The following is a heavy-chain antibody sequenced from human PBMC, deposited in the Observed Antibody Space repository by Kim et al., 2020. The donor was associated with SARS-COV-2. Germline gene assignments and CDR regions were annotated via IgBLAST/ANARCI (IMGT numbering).Heavy chain of an antibody. CDR3: ARARVVVVVAATSHYFDY. J-gene: IGHJ4*02. Sequence: KSRVTISVDKSKNQFSLKLSSVTAADTAVYYCARARVVVVVAATSHYFDYWGQGTLVTVSS. D-gene: IGHD2-15*01. V-gene: IGHV4-4*02.